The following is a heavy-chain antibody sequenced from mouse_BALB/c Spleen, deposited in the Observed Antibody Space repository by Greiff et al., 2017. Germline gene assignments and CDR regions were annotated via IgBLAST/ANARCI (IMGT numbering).Heavy chain of an antibody. CDR1: GYAFSSYW. CDR3: AVYYGNYGFDY. CDR2: IYPGDGDT. Sequence: QVQLKESGAELVRPGSSVKISCKASGYAFSSYWMNWVKQRPGQGLEWIGQIYPGDGDTNYNGKFKGKATLTADKSSSTAYMQLSSLTSEDSAVYFCAVYYGNYGFDYWGQGTTLTVSS. J-gene: IGHJ2*01. V-gene: IGHV1-80*01. D-gene: IGHD2-1*01.